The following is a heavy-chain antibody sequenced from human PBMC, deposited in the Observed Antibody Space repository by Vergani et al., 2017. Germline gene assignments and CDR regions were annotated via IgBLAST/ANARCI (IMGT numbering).Heavy chain of an antibody. D-gene: IGHD5-12*01. V-gene: IGHV3-11*05. J-gene: IGHJ4*02. Sequence: QVQLVESGGGLVKPGGSLRLSCAASGFTFSDYYMSWIRQAPGKGLEWVSYISSSSSYTNYADSVKGRFTTSRNNAKNSLSLQMNSLRAEATAVYYCARCGQGLGLGGYDTNYDFDYWGQGTLVTVSS. CDR1: GFTFSDYY. CDR2: ISSSSSYT. CDR3: ARCGQGLGLGGYDTNYDFDY.